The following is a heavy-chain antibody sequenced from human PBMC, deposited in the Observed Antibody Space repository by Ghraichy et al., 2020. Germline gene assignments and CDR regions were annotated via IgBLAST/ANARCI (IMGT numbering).Heavy chain of an antibody. Sequence: SQTLSLTCAVYGGSFSGYYWSWIRQPPGKGLEWIGEINHSGSTNYNPSLKSRVTISVDTSKNQFSLKLSSVTAADTAVYYCARVWFGDEGNYYYGMDVWGQGTTVTVSS. J-gene: IGHJ6*02. CDR3: ARVWFGDEGNYYYGMDV. D-gene: IGHD3-10*01. V-gene: IGHV4-34*01. CDR1: GGSFSGYY. CDR2: INHSGST.